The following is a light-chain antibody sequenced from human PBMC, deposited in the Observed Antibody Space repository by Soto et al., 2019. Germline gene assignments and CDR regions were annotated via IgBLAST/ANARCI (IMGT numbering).Light chain of an antibody. CDR3: QQYGSSPYT. J-gene: IGKJ2*01. Sequence: EIVLTQSPGTLSLSPGERATLSCRAGHIVSSSYLAWYQQKPGQAPRLLIYGASSRATGIPDRFSGSGSGTDFTLTISRLEPEDFAVYYCQQYGSSPYTFGQGTKVDNK. CDR1: HIVSSSY. CDR2: GAS. V-gene: IGKV3-20*01.